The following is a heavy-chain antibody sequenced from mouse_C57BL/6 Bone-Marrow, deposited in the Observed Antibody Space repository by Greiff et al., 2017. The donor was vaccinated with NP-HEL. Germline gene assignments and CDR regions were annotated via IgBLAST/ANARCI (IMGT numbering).Heavy chain of an antibody. CDR1: GYSITSGYY. CDR3: ARCYYGSPFAY. D-gene: IGHD1-1*01. J-gene: IGHJ3*01. Sequence: EVHLVESGPGLVKPSQSLSLTCSVTGYSITSGYYWNWIRQFPGNKLEWMGYISYDGSNNYNPSLKNRISITRDTSKNQFFLKLNSVTTEDTATYYCARCYYGSPFAYWGQGTLVTVSA. V-gene: IGHV3-6*01. CDR2: ISYDGSN.